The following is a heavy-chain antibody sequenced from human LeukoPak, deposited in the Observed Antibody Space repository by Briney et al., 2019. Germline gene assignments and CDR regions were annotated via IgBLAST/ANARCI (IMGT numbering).Heavy chain of an antibody. Sequence: ASVKVSCKASGYTFTGYYMHWVRQAPGQGLEWMGWINPNSGGTNYAQKFQGRVTMTRDTSISTAYMELSRLRSDDTAVYCCARAGRGSGYDHRVDPWGQGTLVTVSS. V-gene: IGHV1-2*02. CDR3: ARAGRGSGYDHRVDP. CDR1: GYTFTGYY. CDR2: INPNSGGT. D-gene: IGHD5-12*01. J-gene: IGHJ5*02.